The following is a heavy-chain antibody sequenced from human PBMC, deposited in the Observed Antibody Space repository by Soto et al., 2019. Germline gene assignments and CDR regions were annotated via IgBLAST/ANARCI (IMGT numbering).Heavy chain of an antibody. CDR2: IYWADDK. J-gene: IGHJ4*02. CDR1: GFSLSSTRVA. CDR3: THSVVAVLVYYFDL. Sequence: QITLKESGPTLVKPTQTLTLTCTFSGFSLSSTRVAVGWIRQPPGKALEWLALIYWADDKRHSPFLKSRLTITKDTPKNRVVLTMTTMNPENTVTYYGTHSVVAVLVYYFDLWGQGTLVTVSS. D-gene: IGHD5-12*01. V-gene: IGHV2-5*02.